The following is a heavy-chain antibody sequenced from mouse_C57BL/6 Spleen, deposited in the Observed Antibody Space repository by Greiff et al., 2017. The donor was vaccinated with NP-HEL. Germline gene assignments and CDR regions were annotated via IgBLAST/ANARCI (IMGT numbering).Heavy chain of an antibody. CDR2: IDPSDSYT. Sequence: VQLQQSGAELVMPGASVKLSCKASGYTFTSYWMHWVKQRPGQGLEWIGEIDPSDSYTNYNQKFKGKSTLTVDKSSSTAYMQLSSLTSEDSAVYYCARNPGNSYYFDYWGQGTTLTVSS. CDR1: GYTFTSYW. J-gene: IGHJ2*01. CDR3: ARNPGNSYYFDY. V-gene: IGHV1-69*01.